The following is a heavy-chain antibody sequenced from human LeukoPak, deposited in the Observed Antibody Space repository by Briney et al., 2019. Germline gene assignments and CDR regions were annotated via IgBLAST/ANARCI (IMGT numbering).Heavy chain of an antibody. CDR2: ISAYNGNT. D-gene: IGHD3-9*01. CDR3: AREDYDILTGYYFFDY. J-gene: IGHJ4*02. Sequence: ASVKVSCKASGYTFTSYGISWVRQAPGQGLEWMGWISAYNGNTNYAQKLQGRVTMTTDTSTSTAYMELRSLRSDDTAVYYCAREDYDILTGYYFFDYWGQGTQVTVSS. V-gene: IGHV1-18*04. CDR1: GYTFTSYG.